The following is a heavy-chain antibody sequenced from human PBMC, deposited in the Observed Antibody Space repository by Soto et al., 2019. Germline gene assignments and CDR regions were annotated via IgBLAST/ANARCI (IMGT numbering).Heavy chain of an antibody. J-gene: IGHJ4*02. D-gene: IGHD5-18*01. CDR2: ISPYNGNT. Sequence: QVQLVQSGAEVKKPGASVKVSCKASDKTFLSYGISWVRQGPGQGLVWMGWISPYNGNTNYAQKLQGRVTMTTDTSTSTAYMELRRLRSDLTAVYYGATQIDTVMVFRDWGQGTLVTVSS. CDR3: ATQIDTVMVFRD. V-gene: IGHV1-18*01. CDR1: DKTFLSYG.